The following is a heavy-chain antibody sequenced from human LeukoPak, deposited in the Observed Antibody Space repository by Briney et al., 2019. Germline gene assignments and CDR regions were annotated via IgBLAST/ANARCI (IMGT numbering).Heavy chain of an antibody. Sequence: GGSLRLSCAASGFTFSSYAMHWVRQAPGKGLEWVAVISYDGSNKYYADSVKGRFTISRDNSKNTLYLQMNSLRAEDTAVYYCARGVEVYAIPNFDYWGQGTLVTVSS. CDR1: GFTFSSYA. CDR2: ISYDGSNK. J-gene: IGHJ4*02. D-gene: IGHD2-8*02. V-gene: IGHV3-30*04. CDR3: ARGVEVYAIPNFDY.